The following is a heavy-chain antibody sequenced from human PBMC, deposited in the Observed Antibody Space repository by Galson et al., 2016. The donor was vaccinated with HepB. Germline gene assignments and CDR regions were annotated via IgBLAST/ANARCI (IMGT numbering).Heavy chain of an antibody. Sequence: QSGAEVKKPGESLKISCEGSGFSLSTYWIGWVRQMPGKGLEWMGTIYAGDSDTRYSPSFQGQVTISVDKSINTAYLQWSRLEASDTAKDYCARGLVFVSNWYYDLWGRGTLVTGSS. CDR3: ARGLVFVSNWYYDL. CDR1: GFSLSTYW. V-gene: IGHV5-51*01. D-gene: IGHD2-15*01. CDR2: IYAGDSDT. J-gene: IGHJ2*01.